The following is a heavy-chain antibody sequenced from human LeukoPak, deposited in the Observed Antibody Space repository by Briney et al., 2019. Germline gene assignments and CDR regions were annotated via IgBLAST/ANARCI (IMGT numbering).Heavy chain of an antibody. Sequence: GGSLRLSCAASGFTSSDHYMDWVRQAPGKGLEWVSFISSDGANKYYADSVKGRFTISRDNSKNTLYLQMNSLRGDDTGMYFCAKDSSSSNYYYGLDVWGQGTTVTVSS. CDR1: GFTSSDHY. D-gene: IGHD6-13*01. V-gene: IGHV3-30*18. J-gene: IGHJ6*02. CDR2: ISSDGANK. CDR3: AKDSSSSNYYYGLDV.